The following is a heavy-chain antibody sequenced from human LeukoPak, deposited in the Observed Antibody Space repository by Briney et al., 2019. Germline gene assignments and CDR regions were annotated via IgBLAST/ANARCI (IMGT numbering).Heavy chain of an antibody. CDR3: ARDIRDYYDSSGYLPDY. V-gene: IGHV1-46*01. J-gene: IGHJ4*02. CDR1: GYTFTSYY. Sequence: ASVKVSCKASGYTFTSYYMHWVRQAPGQGLEWMGIINPSGGSTSYAQKFQGGVTMTRDTSTSTVYMELSSLRSEDTAVYYCARDIRDYYDSSGYLPDYWGQGTLVTVSS. CDR2: INPSGGST. D-gene: IGHD3-22*01.